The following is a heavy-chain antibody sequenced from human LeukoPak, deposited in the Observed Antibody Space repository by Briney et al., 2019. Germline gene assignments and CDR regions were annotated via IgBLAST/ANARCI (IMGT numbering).Heavy chain of an antibody. CDR1: GFTFSIYV. CDR2: IGRSGHFT. V-gene: IGHV3-23*01. Sequence: GGSLRLSCAASGFTFSIYVMSWVRQAPGKGLEWVSVIGRSGHFTNYADSVKGRFTISRDNSKDTLSLQMSSLRAEDTAIYYCAKDRDDSGDYVFDHWGQGILVTVSS. J-gene: IGHJ4*02. D-gene: IGHD4-17*01. CDR3: AKDRDDSGDYVFDH.